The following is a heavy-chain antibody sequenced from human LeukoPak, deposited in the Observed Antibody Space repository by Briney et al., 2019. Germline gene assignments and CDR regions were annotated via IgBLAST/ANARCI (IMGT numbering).Heavy chain of an antibody. CDR1: GGSISSSSYY. J-gene: IGHJ3*02. D-gene: IGHD6-19*01. CDR3: ARLEPHGGWQRSVYAFDI. CDR2: IYYSGST. V-gene: IGHV4-39*01. Sequence: SETLSLTCTVSGGSISSSSYYWGWIRQPPGKGLEWIGSIYYSGSTYYNPSLKSRVTISVDTSKNQFSLKLSSVTAADTAVYYCARLEPHGGWQRSVYAFDIWGQGTMVTVSS.